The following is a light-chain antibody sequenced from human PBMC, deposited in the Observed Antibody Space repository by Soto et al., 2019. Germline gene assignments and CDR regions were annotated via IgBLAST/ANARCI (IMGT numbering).Light chain of an antibody. V-gene: IGLV2-23*01. CDR3: CSYAGQTVF. J-gene: IGLJ2*01. CDR2: EDT. Sequence: QSALTQPASVSGSPGQSITISCTVTSNNIDSHNFVSWYQQHPGKVPKLMIYEDTERPSGVSDRFSGSKSGRTASLTISGLQAEDEADYYCCSYAGQTVFFAGGTKLTGL. CDR1: SNNIDSHNF.